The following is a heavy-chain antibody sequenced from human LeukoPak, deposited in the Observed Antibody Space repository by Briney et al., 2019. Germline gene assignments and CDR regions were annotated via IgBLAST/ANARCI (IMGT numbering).Heavy chain of an antibody. CDR3: AREGYCSSTSCYIYGMDV. Sequence: GGSLRLSCAASGFTFSSYEMNWVRQAPGKGLEWVSYISSSGSTIYYADSVKGRFTISRDNAKNSLYLQMNSLRDEDTAVYYCAREGYCSSTSCYIYGMDVWGKGTTVTVSS. CDR2: ISSSGSTI. J-gene: IGHJ6*04. V-gene: IGHV3-48*03. CDR1: GFTFSSYE. D-gene: IGHD2-2*02.